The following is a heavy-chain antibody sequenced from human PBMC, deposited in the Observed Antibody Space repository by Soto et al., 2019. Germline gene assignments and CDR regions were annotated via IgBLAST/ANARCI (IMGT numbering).Heavy chain of an antibody. V-gene: IGHV1-69*06. CDR2: FIPVLGTA. CDR1: GGSFNSHA. CDR3: ARGAFGGGYYANFAH. Sequence: QVQLVQSGAEVKKPGSSVKVSCKASGGSFNSHAINWVRQAPGQGLEWMGGFIPVLGTANYAQKFKGRVTITADRSKTTAYMELNSLTSEDTAVYYCARGAFGGGYYANFAHCGQGTLGTVSS. J-gene: IGHJ4*02. D-gene: IGHD3-3*01.